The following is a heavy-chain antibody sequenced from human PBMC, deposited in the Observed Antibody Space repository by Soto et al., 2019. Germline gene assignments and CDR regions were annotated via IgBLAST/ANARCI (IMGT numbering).Heavy chain of an antibody. CDR2: ISSSSSYT. CDR3: ASSRYYDSSRYPPVYFDY. D-gene: IGHD3-22*01. V-gene: IGHV3-11*06. CDR1: GFTFSDYY. J-gene: IGHJ4*02. Sequence: PGGSLRLSCAASGFTFSDYYMSWIRQAPGKGLEWVSYISSSSSYTNYADSVKGRFTISRDNAKNSLYLQMNSLRAEDTAVYYCASSRYYDSSRYPPVYFDYWGQGTLVTVSS.